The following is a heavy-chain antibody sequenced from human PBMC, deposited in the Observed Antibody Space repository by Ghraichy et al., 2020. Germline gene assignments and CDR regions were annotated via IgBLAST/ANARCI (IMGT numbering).Heavy chain of an antibody. CDR2: IYSSGST. CDR3: ARDRPYFDP. V-gene: IGHV4-4*07. Sequence: SETLSLTCTVSGGSISGYYWTWIRQSAGKGLEWIGRIYSSGSTSYNPSLKSRVTISVDTSKNQISLNLSSVTAADTAVYYCARDRPYFDPWGQGTLVTVSS. CDR1: GGSISGYY. J-gene: IGHJ5*02.